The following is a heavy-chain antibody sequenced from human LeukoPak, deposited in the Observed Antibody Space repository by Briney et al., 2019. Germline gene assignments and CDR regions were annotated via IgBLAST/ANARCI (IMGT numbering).Heavy chain of an antibody. J-gene: IGHJ4*02. Sequence: SETLSLTCTVSGGSITTTNWWSWVRQPPGQGLEWIGEIHLSGRTNYNPSLNSRVTLALDTSKNHLSLSLTSVTAADTAVYYCSRENGAFSPFGYWGQGTLVTVPS. V-gene: IGHV4-4*02. D-gene: IGHD2-8*01. CDR2: IHLSGRT. CDR1: GGSITTTNW. CDR3: SRENGAFSPFGY.